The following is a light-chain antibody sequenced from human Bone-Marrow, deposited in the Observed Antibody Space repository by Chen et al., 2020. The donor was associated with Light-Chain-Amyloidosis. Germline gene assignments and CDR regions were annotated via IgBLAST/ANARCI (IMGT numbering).Light chain of an antibody. CDR2: GAS. Sequence: EIVLTQSPATLSVSPGEVATLSCRASQSVNRDLAWYQQRPGQAPRLLIYGASTRATDVPARFSGGGSGTEFTLTINSLQSEDFAVYYCQQYNNWPPWTFGQGTKVEIK. CDR1: QSVNRD. J-gene: IGKJ1*01. V-gene: IGKV3-15*01. CDR3: QQYNNWPPWT.